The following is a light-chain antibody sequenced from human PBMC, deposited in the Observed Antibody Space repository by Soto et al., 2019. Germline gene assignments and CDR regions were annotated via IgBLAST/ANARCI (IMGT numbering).Light chain of an antibody. J-gene: IGKJ1*01. Sequence: IVLTQSPATLSLSPGERAALSCRASQSVSTSLAWYQHKPGQAPRLFIYDASKRAPGIPARFSGSGSGTDFTLTSSRLEPEDVAVYYCQVRDVWPSFGQGTKVEIK. V-gene: IGKV3-11*01. CDR3: QVRDVWPS. CDR1: QSVSTS. CDR2: DAS.